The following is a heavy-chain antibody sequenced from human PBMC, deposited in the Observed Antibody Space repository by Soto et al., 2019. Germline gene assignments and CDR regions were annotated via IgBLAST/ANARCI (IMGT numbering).Heavy chain of an antibody. J-gene: IGHJ2*01. CDR2: ISYDGSNK. D-gene: IGHD4-17*01. CDR3: ARGVTVTTNPL. V-gene: IGHV3-30-3*01. CDR1: GFTFSSYA. Sequence: QVQLVESGGGVVQPGRSLRLSCAASGFTFSSYAMHWVRQAPGKGLEWVAVISYDGSNKYYADSVKGRFTISRDNSKNTLYLQMNSLRDEDTAVYYCARGVTVTTNPLWGRGTLVTVSS.